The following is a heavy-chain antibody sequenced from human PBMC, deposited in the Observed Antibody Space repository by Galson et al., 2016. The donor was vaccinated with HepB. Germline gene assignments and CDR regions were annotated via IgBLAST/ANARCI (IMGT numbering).Heavy chain of an antibody. CDR1: GGTFSSYA. CDR3: ASQLDGSYYNYDMDV. Sequence: SVKVSCKASGGTFSSYAFSWVRQAPGQGLEWMGGIIPIFGAPNYAQRFQGRVTITADKSTSTAYMELSSLRSEDTAVYYCASQLDGSYYNYDMDVWGQGTTVTVSS. J-gene: IGHJ6*02. D-gene: IGHD3-10*01. CDR2: IIPIFGAP. V-gene: IGHV1-69*06.